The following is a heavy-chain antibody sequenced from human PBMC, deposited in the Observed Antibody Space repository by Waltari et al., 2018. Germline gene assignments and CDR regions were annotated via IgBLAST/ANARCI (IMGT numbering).Heavy chain of an antibody. CDR3: ARTYYYDSRDFDH. J-gene: IGHJ4*02. CDR1: GYTFSNYG. Sequence: QVQMVQSGPEVKKPGASVKVSCQYSGYTFSNYGISWVPLAPGQGLEGMGWKSGYNGNTMYAPKVQGRVTVTTDTSTGTTYMELRSLRSDDTAVYYCARTYYYDSRDFDHWGQGTLVTVSS. D-gene: IGHD3-22*01. CDR2: KSGYNGNT. V-gene: IGHV1-18*04.